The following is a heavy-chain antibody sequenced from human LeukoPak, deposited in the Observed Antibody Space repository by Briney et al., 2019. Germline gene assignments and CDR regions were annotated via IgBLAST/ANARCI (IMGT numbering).Heavy chain of an antibody. CDR1: GYTFTSCG. CDR2: ISAYNGNT. D-gene: IGHD1-26*01. CDR3: AMGRWELYQFDY. V-gene: IGHV1-18*01. J-gene: IGHJ4*02. Sequence: ASVKVSCKASGYTFTSCGISWVRQAPGQGLEWMGWISAYNGNTNYAQKLQGRVTMTTDTSTSTAYMELRSLRSDDTAVYYCAMGRWELYQFDYWGQGTLVTVSS.